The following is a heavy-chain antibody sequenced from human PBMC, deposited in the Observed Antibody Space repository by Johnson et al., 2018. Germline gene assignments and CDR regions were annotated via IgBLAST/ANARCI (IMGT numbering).Heavy chain of an antibody. CDR2: INHSGST. Sequence: QVQLQQWGAGLLKPSETLSLTCDVYGGTFSGYSWSWIRQPPGKGLEWIGDINHSGSTNYNPSLKSRVTISLDTSKNQFPLKLSSVTAADTAVYYCARAPDDHGDNGDRNPAYNYYMDVWGKGTTVSVSS. CDR1: GGTFSGYS. D-gene: IGHD4-17*01. J-gene: IGHJ6*03. CDR3: ARAPDDHGDNGDRNPAYNYYMDV. V-gene: IGHV4-34*01.